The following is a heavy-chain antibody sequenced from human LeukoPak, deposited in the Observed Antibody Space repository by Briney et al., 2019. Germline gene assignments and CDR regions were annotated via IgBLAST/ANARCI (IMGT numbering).Heavy chain of an antibody. J-gene: IGHJ6*02. CDR3: ARGRGYSYGYHYYYGMDV. Sequence: SETLSLTCAVYGGSFSGYYWSWIRQPPGKGLEWIGEINHSGSTNYNPSLKSRVTISVDTSKNQFSLKLSSVTAADTAVYYCARGRGYSYGYHYYYGMDVWGQGTTVTVSS. CDR2: INHSGST. V-gene: IGHV4-34*01. D-gene: IGHD5-18*01. CDR1: GGSFSGYY.